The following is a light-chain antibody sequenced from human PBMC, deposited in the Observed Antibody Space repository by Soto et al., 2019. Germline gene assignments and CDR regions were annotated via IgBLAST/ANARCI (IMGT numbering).Light chain of an antibody. CDR3: SSYTSSSTYV. CDR2: DVS. V-gene: IGLV2-14*01. J-gene: IGLJ1*01. CDR1: SSDVGGYNY. Sequence: QSALTQPAPVSWSPGQSITISCTGTSSDVGGYNYVSWYQQHPGKAPKLIIYDVSNRPSGVSNRFSGSKSGNTASLTISGLQAEDETDYYCSSYTSSSTYVFGNGTKVTVL.